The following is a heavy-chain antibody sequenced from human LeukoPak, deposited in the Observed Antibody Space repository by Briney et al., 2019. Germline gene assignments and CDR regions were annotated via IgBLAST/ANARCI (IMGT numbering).Heavy chain of an antibody. CDR3: ARASGYAPASLDY. J-gene: IGHJ4*02. Sequence: GSLRLSCAASGFTFSSYAMSWVRQPPGKGLEWIGEINHSGSTNYNPSLKSRVTISVDTSKNQFSLKLSSVTAADTAVYYCARASGYAPASLDYWGQGTLVTVSS. CDR1: GFTFSSYA. CDR2: INHSGST. V-gene: IGHV4-34*01. D-gene: IGHD5-12*01.